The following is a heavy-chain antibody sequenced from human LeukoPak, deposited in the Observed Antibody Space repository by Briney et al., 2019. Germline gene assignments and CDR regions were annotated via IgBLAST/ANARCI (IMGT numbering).Heavy chain of an antibody. CDR1: GGTFSSYA. Sequence: SVKVSCKASGGTFSSYAISWVRQAPGQVLEWMGRIIPILGIANYAQKFQGRVTITADKSTSTAYMELSSLRSEDTAVYYCARCIAARPGWFDPWGQGTLVTVSS. CDR3: ARCIAARPGWFDP. V-gene: IGHV1-69*04. D-gene: IGHD6-6*01. CDR2: IIPILGIA. J-gene: IGHJ5*02.